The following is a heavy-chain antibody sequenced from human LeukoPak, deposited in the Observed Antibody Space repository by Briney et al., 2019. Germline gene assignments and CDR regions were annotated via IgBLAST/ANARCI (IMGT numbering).Heavy chain of an antibody. CDR3: ARDRVAGHNWFDP. Sequence: SETLSLTCAVYGGSFSGYYWSWIRQPPGKGLEWIGEINHSGSTNYNPSLKSRVTISVDTSKNQFSLKLSSVTAADTAVYYCARDRVAGHNWFDPWAREPWSPSPQ. CDR2: INHSGST. J-gene: IGHJ5*02. V-gene: IGHV4-34*01. CDR1: GGSFSGYY. D-gene: IGHD6-19*01.